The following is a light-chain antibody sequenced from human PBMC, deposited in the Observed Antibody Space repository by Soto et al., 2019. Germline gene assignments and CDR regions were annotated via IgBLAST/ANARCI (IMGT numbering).Light chain of an antibody. Sequence: QSALTQPASVSGSPGQSITISCTGTSSDVGAYNYVSWYQQEPGKVPKLMISGVSSRPSGVSNRFSGSKSGNTASLTISGLQADDEADYYCASYASSNTLIFGGGTQLTVL. CDR2: GVS. V-gene: IGLV2-14*01. CDR1: SSDVGAYNY. CDR3: ASYASSNTLI. J-gene: IGLJ2*01.